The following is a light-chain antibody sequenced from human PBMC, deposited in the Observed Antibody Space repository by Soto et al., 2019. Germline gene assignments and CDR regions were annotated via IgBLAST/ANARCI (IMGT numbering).Light chain of an antibody. Sequence: VLTQSPGTLSLSPGERATLSCSASQTLSSRHLAWYQQKPGQAPRLLIYDASNRATGIPARFSGSGSGTDFTLTISSLEPEDFAVYYCQQRSNWPPITFGQGTRLEIK. V-gene: IGKV3-11*01. CDR3: QQRSNWPPIT. CDR1: QTLSSRH. J-gene: IGKJ5*01. CDR2: DAS.